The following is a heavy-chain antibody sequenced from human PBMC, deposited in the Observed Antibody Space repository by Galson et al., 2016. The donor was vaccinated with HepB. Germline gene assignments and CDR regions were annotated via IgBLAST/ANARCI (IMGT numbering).Heavy chain of an antibody. CDR1: GNNFANYW. V-gene: IGHV5-51*01. J-gene: IGHJ5*02. Sequence: QSGAEVKQPGESLRVSCKGSGNNFANYWIGWVRQMPGKGLEWMGIIYPGDSDTRYSPSFQGQVTISADKSISTAFLHWSSLKASDTAMYYCARSGDDGASIWGSFRYPPPSYNWFDPWGQGTLVTVSS. CDR3: ARSGDDGASIWGSFRYPPPSYNWFDP. CDR2: IYPGDSDT. D-gene: IGHD3-16*02.